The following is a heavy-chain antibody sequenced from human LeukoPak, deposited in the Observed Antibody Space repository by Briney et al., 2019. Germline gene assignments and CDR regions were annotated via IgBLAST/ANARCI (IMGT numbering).Heavy chain of an antibody. Sequence: GRSLRLSCAASGFTFSDYYMSWIRQAPGKGLEWVSYISSSGSTIYYADSVKGRFTISRDNAKNSLYLQMNSLRAEDTAVYYCARYCSSTSCYTGVLYYYYGMDVWGQGTTVTVSS. V-gene: IGHV3-11*01. CDR2: ISSSGSTI. D-gene: IGHD2-2*02. CDR1: GFTFSDYY. CDR3: ARYCSSTSCYTGVLYYYYGMDV. J-gene: IGHJ6*02.